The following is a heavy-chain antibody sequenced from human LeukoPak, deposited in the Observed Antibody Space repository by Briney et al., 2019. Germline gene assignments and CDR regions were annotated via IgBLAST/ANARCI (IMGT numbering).Heavy chain of an antibody. CDR2: IKQDGSEK. Sequence: PGGSLRLSCAASGFTFSSYWMSWVRQAPGKGLEWVANIKQDGSEKYYVDSVKGRFTISRDNAKNSLYLQMNSLRAEDTAVYYCARYLRRIAAAGTRYFDYWGQGTLVTVSS. V-gene: IGHV3-7*01. D-gene: IGHD6-13*01. CDR1: GFTFSSYW. CDR3: ARYLRRIAAAGTRYFDY. J-gene: IGHJ4*02.